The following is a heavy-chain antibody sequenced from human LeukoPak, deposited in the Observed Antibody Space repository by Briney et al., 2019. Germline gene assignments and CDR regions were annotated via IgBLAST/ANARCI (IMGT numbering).Heavy chain of an antibody. CDR2: ISYDGSNK. J-gene: IGHJ6*02. CDR1: GFTLSSYA. CDR3: ARTGPDYPYYYYYGMDV. D-gene: IGHD4-11*01. Sequence: GGSLRLSCAASGFTLSSYAMHWVRQAPGKGLEWVAVISYDGSNKYYADSVKGRFTISRDNSKNTLYLQMNSLRAEDTAVYYCARTGPDYPYYYYYGMDVWGQGTTVTVSS. V-gene: IGHV3-30-3*01.